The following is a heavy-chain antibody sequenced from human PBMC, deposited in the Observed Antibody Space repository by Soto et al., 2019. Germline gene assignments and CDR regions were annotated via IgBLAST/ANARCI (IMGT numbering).Heavy chain of an antibody. CDR2: IYPGDSDT. V-gene: IGHV5-51*01. Sequence: GESLKISCKGSGYSFTSYWIGWVRQMPGKGLEWMGIIYPGDSDTRYSPSFQGQVTISADKSISTAYLQWSSLKASDTAMYYCARLAVADHYYYYYGMDVWGQGTTVTVSS. D-gene: IGHD6-19*01. CDR1: GYSFTSYW. J-gene: IGHJ6*02. CDR3: ARLAVADHYYYYYGMDV.